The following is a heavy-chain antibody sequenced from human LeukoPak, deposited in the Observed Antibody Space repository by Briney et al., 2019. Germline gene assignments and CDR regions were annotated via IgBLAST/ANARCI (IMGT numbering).Heavy chain of an antibody. J-gene: IGHJ4*02. V-gene: IGHV3-21*01. CDR2: ITSSSSYI. CDR1: GLTFSVYN. CDR3: AREYGGSGWYDY. Sequence: GGSLRLSCAVSGLTFSVYNMTWVRQAPGKGLEWVSSITSSSSYIYYADSVKGRFTISRDNAKNSLYLQMNSLRAEHTAVYYCAREYGGSGWYDYWGQGTLVTVSS. D-gene: IGHD6-19*01.